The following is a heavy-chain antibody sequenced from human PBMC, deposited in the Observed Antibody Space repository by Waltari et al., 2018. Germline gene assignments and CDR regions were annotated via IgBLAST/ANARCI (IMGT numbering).Heavy chain of an antibody. V-gene: IGHV1-2*06. Sequence: QVQLVQSGAEVKKPGASVKVSCKASGYTFTGYYMHWVRQAPGQGLEWMGRSDPTSGGTNYAQKFQGRFTMTRATSISTAYMELSRLRSDDTAVYYCAGSIAARGEFDYWGQGTLVTVSS. CDR2: SDPTSGGT. J-gene: IGHJ4*02. D-gene: IGHD6-6*01. CDR1: GYTFTGYY. CDR3: AGSIAARGEFDY.